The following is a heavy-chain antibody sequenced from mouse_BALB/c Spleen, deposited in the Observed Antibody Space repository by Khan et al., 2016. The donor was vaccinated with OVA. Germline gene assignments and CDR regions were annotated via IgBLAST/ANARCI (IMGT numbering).Heavy chain of an antibody. CDR1: GYIFTSYW. CDR2: IYPGTNSS. D-gene: IGHD2-3*01. V-gene: IGHV1-76*01. J-gene: IGHJ3*01. Sequence: QVQLKESGAELVRPGASVKLSCKTSGYIFTSYWIHWVKQRSGQGLEWIARIYPGTNSSYYNEIFKGKATLTADKSSSTAYMQLSSLKSEDSAVYFWARDGPDGDWFVYWGQGTLVTVSA. CDR3: ARDGPDGDWFVY.